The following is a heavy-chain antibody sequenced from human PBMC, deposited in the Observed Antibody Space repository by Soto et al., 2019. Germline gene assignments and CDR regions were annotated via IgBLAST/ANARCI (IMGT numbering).Heavy chain of an antibody. V-gene: IGHV4-59*08. CDR2: IYYSGST. CDR3: ARGCSTTGCYCLLGMEV. CDR1: GGSISSYY. J-gene: IGHJ6*02. Sequence: PSETLSLTCTVSGGSISSYYWSWIRQPPGKGLEWIGYIYYSGSTKYNSSLKSRVTISVDTSKNQFSLKLSSVTAADTAVYYCARGCSTTGCYCLLGMEVWGQGTTVTVSS. D-gene: IGHD2-2*01.